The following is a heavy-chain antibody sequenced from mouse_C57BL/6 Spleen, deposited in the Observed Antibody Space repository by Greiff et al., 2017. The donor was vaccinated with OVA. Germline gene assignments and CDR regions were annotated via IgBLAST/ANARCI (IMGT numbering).Heavy chain of an antibody. CDR3: ARLGDDDETWLAY. D-gene: IGHD2-4*01. J-gene: IGHJ3*01. Sequence: QVHVKQPGAELVRPGSSVKLSCKASGYTFTSYWMHWVKQRPIQGLEWIGNIDPSDSETHYNQKFKDKATLTVDKSSSTAYMQLSSLTSEDSAVYYCARLGDDDETWLAYWGQGTLVTVSA. CDR2: IDPSDSET. V-gene: IGHV1-52*01. CDR1: GYTFTSYW.